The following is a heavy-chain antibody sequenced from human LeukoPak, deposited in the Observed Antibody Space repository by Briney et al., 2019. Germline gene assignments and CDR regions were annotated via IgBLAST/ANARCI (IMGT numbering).Heavy chain of an antibody. V-gene: IGHV3-13*01. CDR2: IGTAADT. CDR3: ARTRTTPGVRGLQMRYFDY. CDR1: GFTFSRYD. D-gene: IGHD3-10*01. J-gene: IGHJ4*02. Sequence: GSLRLSCAASGFTFSRYDMHWVRQVTGKGLEWVSGIGTAADTFYPGSVKGRFTISRDNAKNSFYLQMNSLRVGDTAVYYCARTRTTPGVRGLQMRYFDYWGQGTLVTVSS.